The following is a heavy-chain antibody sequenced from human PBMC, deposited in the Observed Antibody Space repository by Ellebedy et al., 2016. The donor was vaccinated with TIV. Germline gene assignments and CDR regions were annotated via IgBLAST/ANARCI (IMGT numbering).Heavy chain of an antibody. CDR3: AKRSGAAFFDY. Sequence: MPSETLSLTCTVSRGSLNTYYWSWIRQSPQKGLEWIAYASDGGSTVYNTSLKSRATLLLDTSKNQFSLSLTSVTATDTAVYYCAKRSGAAFFDYWGPGLLVTVSS. CDR2: ASDGGST. V-gene: IGHV4-59*08. D-gene: IGHD7-27*01. J-gene: IGHJ4*02. CDR1: RGSLNTYY.